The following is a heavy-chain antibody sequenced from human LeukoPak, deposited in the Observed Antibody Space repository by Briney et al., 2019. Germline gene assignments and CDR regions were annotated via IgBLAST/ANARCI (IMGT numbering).Heavy chain of an antibody. CDR3: ARDILHLGELSFIDAFDI. CDR1: GFTFSSYW. V-gene: IGHV3-7*01. Sequence: GGSLRLSCAASGFTFSSYWMSWVRQAPGKGLEWVANIKQDGSEKYYVDSVKGRFTISRDNARNSLYLQMNSLRAEDTAVYYCARDILHLGELSFIDAFDIWGQGTMVTVSS. J-gene: IGHJ3*02. CDR2: IKQDGSEK. D-gene: IGHD3-16*02.